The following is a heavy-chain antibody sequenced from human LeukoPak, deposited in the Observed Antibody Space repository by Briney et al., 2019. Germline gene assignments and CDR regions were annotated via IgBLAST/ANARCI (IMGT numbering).Heavy chain of an antibody. V-gene: IGHV3-23*01. CDR2: VRGSGTGT. CDR1: GFTFSSYT. J-gene: IGHJ4*02. Sequence: GGSLRLSCAASGFTFSSYTMNWVRQAPGKGLEWVSAVRGSGTGTYYADSVKGRFTISRDNSRNTLWLQMTSLRAEDTAVYYCAKGQVGSGSEALSYWAQGTLVTVSS. D-gene: IGHD1-26*01. CDR3: AKGQVGSGSEALSY.